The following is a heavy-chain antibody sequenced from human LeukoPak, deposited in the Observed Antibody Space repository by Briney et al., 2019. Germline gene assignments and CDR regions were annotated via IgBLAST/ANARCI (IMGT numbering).Heavy chain of an antibody. Sequence: ASVKVSCKASGYTFTSYGISWVRQAPGQGLEWMGWISAYNGNTNYAQKLQGRVTMTTDESTSTAYMELSSLRSEDTAVYYCARTVNSGYSYGDDAFDIWGQGTMVTVSS. CDR2: ISAYNGNT. CDR1: GYTFTSYG. CDR3: ARTVNSGYSYGDDAFDI. V-gene: IGHV1-18*01. J-gene: IGHJ3*02. D-gene: IGHD5-18*01.